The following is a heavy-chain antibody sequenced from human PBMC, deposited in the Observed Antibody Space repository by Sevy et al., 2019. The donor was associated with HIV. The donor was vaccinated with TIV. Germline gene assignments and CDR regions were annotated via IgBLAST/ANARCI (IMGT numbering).Heavy chain of an antibody. V-gene: IGHV3-11*06. CDR3: ARGLVGANLGTDY. Sequence: GGSLRLSCAASGFIFSDYYMNWIRQAPGKGLEWISYISFSSNYTMYADSVTGRFTISRDNAKNSLYLQMNSLRAEDTAVHYCARGLVGANLGTDYWGQGSLVTVSS. CDR1: GFIFSDYY. CDR2: ISFSSNYT. D-gene: IGHD1-26*01. J-gene: IGHJ4*02.